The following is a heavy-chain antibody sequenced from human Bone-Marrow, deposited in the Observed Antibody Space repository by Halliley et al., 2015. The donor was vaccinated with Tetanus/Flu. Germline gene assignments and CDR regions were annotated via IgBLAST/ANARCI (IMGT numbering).Heavy chain of an antibody. V-gene: IGHV4-39*01. CDR3: ARLDYSTFPFDW. CDR1: GGSITSSGYY. Sequence: TLSLTCTVSGGSITSSGYYWAWIRQPPGKGLEWIGHVYYLPKSNYNPSLKRRLTISADTSRNQFSLTLNSVSATDTAVYYCARLDYSTFPFDWWGQGTLVTVSS. CDR2: VYYLPKS. D-gene: IGHD4-4*01. J-gene: IGHJ4*02.